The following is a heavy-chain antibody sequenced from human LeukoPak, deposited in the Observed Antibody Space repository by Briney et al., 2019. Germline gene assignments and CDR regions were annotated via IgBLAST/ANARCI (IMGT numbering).Heavy chain of an antibody. J-gene: IGHJ4*02. CDR1: GFTFSSYW. Sequence: GGSLRLSCAASGFTFSSYWMTWVRQAPGKGLEWVAKIKPDGSDQNYEDSVKGRFTISRDNAKNSLYLQMNSLRAEDTAVYYCARGGASVDSWGQGTLVTVSS. V-gene: IGHV3-7*01. D-gene: IGHD3-10*01. CDR3: ARGGASVDS. CDR2: IKPDGSDQ.